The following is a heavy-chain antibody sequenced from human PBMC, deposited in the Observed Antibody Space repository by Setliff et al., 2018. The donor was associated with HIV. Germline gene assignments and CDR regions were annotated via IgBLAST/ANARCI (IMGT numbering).Heavy chain of an antibody. Sequence: ASVKVSCKTSGYTFTTSGISWVRQAPGQGLEWMGWINIYSGNTNYAQKFQGRVTMTTDTSTSTAYMELRSLRSDDTAVYYCAASSWYGGYYFDYWGQGTLVTVSS. D-gene: IGHD6-13*01. CDR2: INIYSGNT. CDR1: GYTFTTSG. J-gene: IGHJ4*02. V-gene: IGHV1-18*01. CDR3: AASSWYGGYYFDY.